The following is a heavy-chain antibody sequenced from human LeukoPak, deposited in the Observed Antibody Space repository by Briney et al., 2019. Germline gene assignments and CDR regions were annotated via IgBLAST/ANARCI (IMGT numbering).Heavy chain of an antibody. V-gene: IGHV3-7*01. CDR2: TKPDGSAE. D-gene: IGHD2-15*01. Sequence: GGSLRLSCAASGFTFRNYWMGWVRQAPGKGLEWVANTKPDGSAEYYADSVRGRFTTSRDNANNFLYLQMNRLRAEDTAVYYCARHGGLNTNFDYWGQGTVVTVSS. CDR3: ARHGGLNTNFDY. J-gene: IGHJ4*02. CDR1: GFTFRNYW.